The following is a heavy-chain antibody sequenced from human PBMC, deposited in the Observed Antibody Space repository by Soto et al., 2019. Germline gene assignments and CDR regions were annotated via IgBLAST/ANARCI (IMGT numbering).Heavy chain of an antibody. CDR3: ARDEGSYGSWSRNYGLDV. V-gene: IGHV4-31*03. J-gene: IGHJ6*02. D-gene: IGHD3-10*01. Sequence: QVQLQESGPGLVKPSQTLSLTCTVSGVSISSGGSYWSWIRQLPGKCTEWIGFIYYTGITYYTPCLQSRVSLSVEASKNQCSLKLNSVTDADTAMYYCARDEGSYGSWSRNYGLDVWGQGTTVTVSS. CDR1: GVSISSGGSY. CDR2: IYYTGIT.